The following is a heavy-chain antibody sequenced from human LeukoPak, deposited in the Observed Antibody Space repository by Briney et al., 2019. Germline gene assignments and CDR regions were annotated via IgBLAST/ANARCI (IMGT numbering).Heavy chain of an antibody. CDR1: GYTFSDYY. CDR3: AFLARTGARD. J-gene: IGHJ4*02. CDR2: INPDTGDT. V-gene: IGHV1-2*02. Sequence: ASVKVSCKSSGYTFSDYYMHWVRQAPGQGLEWMGWINPDTGDTNFAQRSQGRVTMTRDTSINTAYMELSSLTSDDTAVYYCAFLARTGARDWGQGTLVTVSS. D-gene: IGHD5-12*01.